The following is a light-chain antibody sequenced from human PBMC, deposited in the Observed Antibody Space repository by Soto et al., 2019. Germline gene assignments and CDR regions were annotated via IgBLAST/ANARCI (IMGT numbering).Light chain of an antibody. Sequence: EIQMTHSPSTLSASVGDRVTITCRASQSISTHLAWYQQKPGKAPEVLIYDASTLESGVPSRFSGSGSGTKFTLTISSLQPDDFATYYCQQYSGNLYTFGQGTKVDIK. J-gene: IGKJ2*01. CDR1: QSISTH. CDR3: QQYSGNLYT. CDR2: DAS. V-gene: IGKV1-5*01.